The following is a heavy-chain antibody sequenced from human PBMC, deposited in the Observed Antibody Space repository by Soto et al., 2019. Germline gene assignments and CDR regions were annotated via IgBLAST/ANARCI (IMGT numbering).Heavy chain of an antibody. CDR2: IYPGDSQT. CDR3: ARTAGAYSYYFNY. CDR1: GYTFTNNW. J-gene: IGHJ4*02. D-gene: IGHD5-18*01. V-gene: IGHV5-51*01. Sequence: EVQLVQSGTEVKKPGESLKISCKGSGYTFTNNWIGWVRQMPGKGLEWMGSIYPGDSQTTYSPSFQGQVTISVDKSISTAYVQWSSLKASDTAMYYCARTAGAYSYYFNYWGQGTPVTVSS.